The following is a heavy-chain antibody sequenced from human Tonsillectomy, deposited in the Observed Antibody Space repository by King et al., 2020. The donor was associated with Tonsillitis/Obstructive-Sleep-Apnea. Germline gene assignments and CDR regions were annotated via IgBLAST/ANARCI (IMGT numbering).Heavy chain of an antibody. J-gene: IGHJ4*02. V-gene: IGHV1-18*01. CDR1: GYTFTSYG. CDR3: ARVHYDILTGYPSHYFDY. D-gene: IGHD3-9*01. CDR2: ISAYNGNT. Sequence: QLVQSGAEVKKPGASVKVSCKASGYTFTSYGISWVQQAPGQGLEWMGWISAYNGNTNYAQKLQGRVTITTDTSTSTAYMELRSLRSDDTAVYYCARVHYDILTGYPSHYFDYWGQGTLVTVSS.